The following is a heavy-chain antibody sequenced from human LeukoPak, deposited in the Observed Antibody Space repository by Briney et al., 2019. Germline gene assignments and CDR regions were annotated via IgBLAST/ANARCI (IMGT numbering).Heavy chain of an antibody. J-gene: IGHJ4*02. Sequence: SETLSLTCSVSDDSITMYYWTWIRQPPGKGLEWIGYVDHTGSTNFNPSLKSRVTISVDTSKKQFSLNLTSVSAADTAVYYCATFSTRGVIRGVITHDYWGQGTLVTVSS. CDR1: DDSITMYY. CDR2: VDHTGST. D-gene: IGHD3-10*01. V-gene: IGHV4-59*12. CDR3: ATFSTRGVIRGVITHDY.